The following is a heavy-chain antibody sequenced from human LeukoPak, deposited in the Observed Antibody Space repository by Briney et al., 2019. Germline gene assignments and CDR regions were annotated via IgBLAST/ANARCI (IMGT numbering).Heavy chain of an antibody. CDR1: GRSISSGDYY. CDR3: ARGYGMDV. CDR2: IYYSGST. Sequence: TLSLTCTVSGRSISSGDYYWSWIRQPPGKGLEWIGYIYYSGSTNYNPSLMSRVTVSVDKSKNQFSLKLSSVTAADTAVYYCARGYGMDVRGQGTTVTVSS. V-gene: IGHV4-30-4*01. J-gene: IGHJ6*02.